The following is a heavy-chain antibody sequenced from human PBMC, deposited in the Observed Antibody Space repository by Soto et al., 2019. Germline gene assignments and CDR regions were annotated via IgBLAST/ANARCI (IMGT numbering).Heavy chain of an antibody. Sequence: GGSLSLSCEASGFTSSECSMNWVRQAPGKGLEWLAYITIRTGNVLYADSVRGRFTISADNAENSVILQMNSLRDEDSAVYFCVRDRDLYRDMFHADLWGQGTLVTVSS. J-gene: IGHJ4*01. CDR3: VRDRDLYRDMFHADL. D-gene: IGHD3-10*02. CDR2: ITIRTGNV. V-gene: IGHV3-48*02. CDR1: GFTSSECS.